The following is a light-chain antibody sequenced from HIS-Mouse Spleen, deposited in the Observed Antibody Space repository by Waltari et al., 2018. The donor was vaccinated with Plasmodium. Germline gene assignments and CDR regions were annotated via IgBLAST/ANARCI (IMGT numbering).Light chain of an antibody. CDR2: DVS. CDR3: SSYTSSSTVV. V-gene: IGLV2-14*03. Sequence: QSALTQPASVSGSPGQSITIPCPGPSSDVGGYNYLSWYQQHPGKAPKLMIYDVSNRPSGVSNRFSGSKSGNTASLTISGLQAEDEADYYCSSYTSSSTVVFGGGTKLTVL. J-gene: IGLJ2*01. CDR1: SSDVGGYNY.